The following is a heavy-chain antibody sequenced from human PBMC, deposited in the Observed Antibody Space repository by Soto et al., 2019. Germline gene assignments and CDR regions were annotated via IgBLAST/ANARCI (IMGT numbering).Heavy chain of an antibody. CDR2: LNPNSGNT. Sequence: ASVRVSCKASGYTFTSYDINGVRPATGQGLEWMGWLNPNSGNTGYAQKLQGRVTMTRNTSISTAYMELSSLRSEDTAVYYCAGGHHYDFWSGAMGADNWFDPWGQGTLVNVSS. D-gene: IGHD3-3*01. V-gene: IGHV1-8*01. CDR1: GYTFTSYD. J-gene: IGHJ5*02. CDR3: AGGHHYDFWSGAMGADNWFDP.